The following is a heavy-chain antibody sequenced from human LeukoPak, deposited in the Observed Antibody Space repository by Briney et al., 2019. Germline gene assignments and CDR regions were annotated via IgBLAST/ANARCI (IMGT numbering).Heavy chain of an antibody. V-gene: IGHV3-66*01. Sequence: PGGSLRLSCAASGFTVSSNYMSWVRQAPGKGLEWVSVIYSGGSTYYADSVKGRFTISRDNPKNTLYLQMNSLRAEDTAVYYCARDNYYGSGSYYPTYYYYGMDVWGQGTTVTVSS. CDR1: GFTVSSNY. CDR3: ARDNYYGSGSYYPTYYYYGMDV. CDR2: IYSGGST. D-gene: IGHD3-10*01. J-gene: IGHJ6*02.